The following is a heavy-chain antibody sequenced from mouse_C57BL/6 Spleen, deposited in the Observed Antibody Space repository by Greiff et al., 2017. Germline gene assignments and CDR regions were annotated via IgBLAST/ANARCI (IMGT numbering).Heavy chain of an antibody. V-gene: IGHV1-42*01. CDR2: INPSTGGT. D-gene: IGHD2-1*01. CDR1: GYSFTGYY. CDR3: ARLGYGNYVAY. Sequence: VQLQQSGPELVKPGASVKISCKASGYSFTGYYMNWVKQSPEKSLEWIGEINPSTGGTTYNQKFKAKATLTVDKSSSTAYMQLKSLTSEDSAVYYCARLGYGNYVAYWGQGTLVTVSA. J-gene: IGHJ3*01.